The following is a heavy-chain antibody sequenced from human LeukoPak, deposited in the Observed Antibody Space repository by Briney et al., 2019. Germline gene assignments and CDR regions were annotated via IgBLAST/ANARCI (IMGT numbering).Heavy chain of an antibody. V-gene: IGHV1-69*05. D-gene: IGHD4-23*01. J-gene: IGHJ4*02. CDR3: ARGPINHDYGGNSRGDIDY. CDR2: IIPIFGTA. CDR1: GGTFSSYA. Sequence: GASVKVSCKASGGTFSSYAISWVRQAPGRGLEWMGGIIPIFGTANYAQKFQGRVTITTDESTSTAYMELSSLRSEDTAVYYCARGPINHDYGGNSRGDIDYWGQGTLVTVSS.